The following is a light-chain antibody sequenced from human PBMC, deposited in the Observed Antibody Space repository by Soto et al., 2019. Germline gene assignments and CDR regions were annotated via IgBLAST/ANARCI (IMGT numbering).Light chain of an antibody. J-gene: IGKJ3*01. CDR3: QQYGTLPFT. CDR1: QSLSNIY. Sequence: EIVLTQSPGTLSLSPGERATLSCRASQSLSNIYLAWYQQKPGQAPRVLIYGLSTRATGIPDRFSGSGSGTDFTLTISRLEPEDFAVYYCQQYGTLPFTFGPGTKVDIK. V-gene: IGKV3-20*01. CDR2: GLS.